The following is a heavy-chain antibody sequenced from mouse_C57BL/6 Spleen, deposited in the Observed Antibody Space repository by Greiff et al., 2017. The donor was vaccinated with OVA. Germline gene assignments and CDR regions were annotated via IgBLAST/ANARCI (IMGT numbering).Heavy chain of an antibody. J-gene: IGHJ1*03. CDR2: IAPETGGT. CDR1: GYTFTDYE. CDR3: TRNYGEDWYFDV. V-gene: IGHV1-15*01. Sequence: VQLQQSGAELVRPGASVTLSCKASGYTFTDYEMHWVKQTPVHGLEWIGAIAPETGGTAYNQKFKGKAILTADKSSSTAYRELRSLTSEDSAVYYCTRNYGEDWYFDVWGTGTTVTVSS. D-gene: IGHD1-1*01.